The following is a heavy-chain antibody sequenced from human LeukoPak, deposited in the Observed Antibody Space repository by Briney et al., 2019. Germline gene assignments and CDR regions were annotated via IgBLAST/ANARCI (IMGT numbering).Heavy chain of an antibody. CDR2: IYTSGST. V-gene: IGHV4-61*02. CDR3: ARDAYCSSTSCYPSN. D-gene: IGHD2-2*01. Sequence: SQTLSLTCTLSGGSISSGSYYWSWIRQPAGKGLEWIGRIYTSGSTNYNPSLKSRVTISVDTSKNQFSLKLSSETAADTAVYYCARDAYCSSTSCYPSNWGQGTLVTVSP. J-gene: IGHJ4*02. CDR1: GGSISSGSYY.